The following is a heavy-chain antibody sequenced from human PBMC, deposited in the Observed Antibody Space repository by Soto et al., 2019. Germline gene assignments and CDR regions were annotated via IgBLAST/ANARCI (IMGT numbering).Heavy chain of an antibody. CDR3: ARSTPYGSGSYYSDY. CDR2: INTGNGNT. CDR1: GYTFTSYA. D-gene: IGHD3-10*01. V-gene: IGHV1-3*04. J-gene: IGHJ4*02. Sequence: GASVKVSCKASGYTFTSYAIHWVRQAPGQRLEWMGWINTGNGNTKYSQKFQGRVTITRDTSASTAYMELSSLRSEDTAVYYCARSTPYGSGSYYSDYWGQGTLVTVSS.